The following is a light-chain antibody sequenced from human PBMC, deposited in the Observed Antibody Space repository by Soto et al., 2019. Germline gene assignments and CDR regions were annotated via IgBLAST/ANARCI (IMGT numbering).Light chain of an antibody. J-gene: IGKJ5*01. CDR1: QSLSFN. Sequence: PGERATLSCRASQSLSFNLAWYQQKPGQAPRLLIYAASTRATGIPARFSGSGSGTDFTLAINSLQPEDFATYYCQQSSRTPITFGQGTRLEIK. CDR3: QQSSRTPIT. V-gene: IGKV3-15*01. CDR2: AAS.